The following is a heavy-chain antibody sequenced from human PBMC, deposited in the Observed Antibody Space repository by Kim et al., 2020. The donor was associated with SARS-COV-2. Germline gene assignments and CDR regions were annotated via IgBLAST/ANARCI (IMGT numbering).Heavy chain of an antibody. D-gene: IGHD3-16*01. Sequence: GESLKISCRGSGYTFSNYWIGWVRQMPGKGLDWVGIVYPCDSETRHSPSFQGQVIISADKSISTAFLQWSSLEASDTAIYYCARGGVAGRNFHLWGQGT. V-gene: IGHV5-51*01. CDR2: VYPCDSET. CDR3: ARGGVAGRNFHL. J-gene: IGHJ4*02. CDR1: GYTFSNYW.